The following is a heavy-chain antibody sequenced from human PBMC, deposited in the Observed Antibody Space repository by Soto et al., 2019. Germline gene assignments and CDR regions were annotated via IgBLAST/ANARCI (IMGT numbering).Heavy chain of an antibody. D-gene: IGHD6-19*01. V-gene: IGHV3-9*01. J-gene: IGHJ4*02. Sequence: EVQLVESGGGLVQPGRSLRLSCAASGFTFDDYAMHWVRQAPGKGLEWVSGISWNSGSIGYADSVKGRFTISRNNAKNSLYLQMNSLRAEDTALYYCAKDMKPHGAVAGTYDYWGQGTLVTVSS. CDR2: ISWNSGSI. CDR1: GFTFDDYA. CDR3: AKDMKPHGAVAGTYDY.